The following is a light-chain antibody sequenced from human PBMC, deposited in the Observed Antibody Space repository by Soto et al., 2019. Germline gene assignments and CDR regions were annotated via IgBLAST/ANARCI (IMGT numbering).Light chain of an antibody. V-gene: IGKV3-11*01. J-gene: IGKJ4*01. Sequence: EIALTQSPATLSLSPGERATLSCRASQRMGSCLVWYQQKPGQPPSLRIYDASNRATGTPARFSGSGSGTDFTLTLITLEPEDCAVYYCQQRSNWPLTFGGGGKV. CDR3: QQRSNWPLT. CDR2: DAS. CDR1: QRMGSC.